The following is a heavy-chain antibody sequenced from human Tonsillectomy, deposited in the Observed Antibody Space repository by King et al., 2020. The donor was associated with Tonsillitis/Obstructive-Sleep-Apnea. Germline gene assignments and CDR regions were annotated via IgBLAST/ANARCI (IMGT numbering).Heavy chain of an antibody. CDR2: ISSSGSTI. D-gene: IGHD2-2*01. CDR1: GFTFSSYE. V-gene: IGHV3-48*03. CDR3: ARVWRYCSSTSCRASDAFDF. J-gene: IGHJ3*01. Sequence: VQLVESGGGLVQPGGSLRLSCAASGFTFSSYEMNWVRQAPGKGLEWVSYISSSGSTIYYADSVKGRFTISRDNAKNSLYLQMNSLRAEDTAVYYRARVWRYCSSTSCRASDAFDFWGQGTMVTVSS.